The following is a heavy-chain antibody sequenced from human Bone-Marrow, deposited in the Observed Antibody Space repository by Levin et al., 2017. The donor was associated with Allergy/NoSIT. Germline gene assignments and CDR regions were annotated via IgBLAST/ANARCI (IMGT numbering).Heavy chain of an antibody. CDR1: GFTFSNYG. D-gene: IGHD2/OR15-2a*01. CDR2: ISNTGAST. J-gene: IGHJ4*02. V-gene: IGHV3-23*01. Sequence: GGSLRLSCGASGFTFSNYGMSWVRQAPGKGLEWVSTISNTGASTHYADSVKGRFTMSRDNSKNTVYLQMNSLRAEDTAVYYCAKGYYANDYWGQGTLVTVSS. CDR3: AKGYYANDY.